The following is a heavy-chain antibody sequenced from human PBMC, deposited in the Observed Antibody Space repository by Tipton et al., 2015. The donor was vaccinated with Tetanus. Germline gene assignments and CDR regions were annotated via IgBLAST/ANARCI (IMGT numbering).Heavy chain of an antibody. CDR2: IYSSGST. CDR1: GGSISGFY. Sequence: TLSLTCAISGGSISGFYWGWIRQPPGKGLEWIGNIYSSGSTYYNPSLKSRVTISVDTSRNQFSLRLKSVTPADTAMYYCARDHRLSASYAGWFDPWGQGTLVTVSS. D-gene: IGHD2-8*01. CDR3: ARDHRLSASYAGWFDP. V-gene: IGHV4-59*01. J-gene: IGHJ5*02.